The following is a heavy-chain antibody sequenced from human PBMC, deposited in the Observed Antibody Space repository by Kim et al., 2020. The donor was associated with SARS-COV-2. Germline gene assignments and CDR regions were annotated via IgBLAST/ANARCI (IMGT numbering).Heavy chain of an antibody. CDR1: GGSFSGYY. CDR2: INHSGST. D-gene: IGHD5-12*01. J-gene: IGHJ6*02. CDR3: ARDRWLRFGELYYYYGMDV. V-gene: IGHV4-34*01. Sequence: SETLSLTCAVYGGSFSGYYWSWIRQPPGKGLEWIGEINHSGSTNYNPSLKSRVTISVDTSKNQFSLKLSSVTAADTAVYYCARDRWLRFGELYYYYGMDVWGQGTTVTVSS.